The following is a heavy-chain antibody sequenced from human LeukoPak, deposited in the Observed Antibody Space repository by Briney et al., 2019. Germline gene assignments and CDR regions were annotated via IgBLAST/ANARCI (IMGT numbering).Heavy chain of an antibody. CDR1: GDSVLSNSAA. V-gene: IGHV6-1*01. CDR3: ARDPRAPAFDF. D-gene: IGHD2-2*01. Sequence: SQTLSQTCAISGDSVLSNSAAWSWIRQSPSGGLEWLGTTYYRSKWYNDYAVSVKSRITINPDTSKNQFSLQLNSVTPEDTAVYYCARDPRAPAFDFWGQVTLVTVSS. J-gene: IGHJ4*02. CDR2: TYYRSKWYN.